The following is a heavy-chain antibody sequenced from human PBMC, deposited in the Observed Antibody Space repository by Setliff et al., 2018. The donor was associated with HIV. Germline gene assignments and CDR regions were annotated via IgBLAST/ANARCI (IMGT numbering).Heavy chain of an antibody. D-gene: IGHD6-13*01. CDR2: ISYDGSKK. CDR3: ARDLPVSNWYRYGLDY. J-gene: IGHJ4*02. CDR1: GFTFSTYA. Sequence: PGGSLRLSCAASGFTFSTYAMHWVRQAPGKGLEWVAIISYDGSKKYYADSVKGRFTISRDNSKNTLYLQMNSLRAEDTAVYYCARDLPVSNWYRYGLDYWGQGTLVTVSS. V-gene: IGHV3-30*01.